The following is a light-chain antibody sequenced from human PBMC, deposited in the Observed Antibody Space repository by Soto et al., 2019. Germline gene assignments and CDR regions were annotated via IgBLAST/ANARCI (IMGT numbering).Light chain of an antibody. CDR1: SANIGSYY. CDR2: RNY. Sequence: QAVVTQPPSASGTPGQRVTISCSGSSANIGSYYVYWYQQLPGTAPKLLIHRNYQRPSGVPDRFSGSKSGTSASLAISGLRSEDEADYYCAAWDDSLSGWVFGGGSKLTVL. J-gene: IGLJ3*02. V-gene: IGLV1-47*01. CDR3: AAWDDSLSGWV.